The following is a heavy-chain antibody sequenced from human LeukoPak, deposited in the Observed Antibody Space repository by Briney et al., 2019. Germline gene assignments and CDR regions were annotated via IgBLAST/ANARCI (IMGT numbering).Heavy chain of an antibody. CDR2: ISHDGSNR. Sequence: GGSLRLSCAASGFTFSGSAIHWVRQAPGMGLEWVAVISHDGSNRYYADSVKGRFTISRDNSNNMINLQINSLTVDDTAIYYCAGSIAMVITFFDSWGPGTLVTVSS. CDR3: AGSIAMVITFFDS. V-gene: IGHV3-30*14. CDR1: GFTFSGSA. D-gene: IGHD3-22*01. J-gene: IGHJ4*02.